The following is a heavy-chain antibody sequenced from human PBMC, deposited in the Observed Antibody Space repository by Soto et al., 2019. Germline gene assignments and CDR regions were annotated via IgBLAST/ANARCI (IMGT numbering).Heavy chain of an antibody. CDR3: ARSQGSSTSLEIYYYYYYGMDV. J-gene: IGHJ6*02. D-gene: IGHD2-2*01. CDR2: IIPISDTT. CDR1: GGTFSSYA. Sequence: QVQLVQSGAEVKKPGSSVKVSCKASGGTFSSYAINWVRQAPGQGLEWMGGIIPISDTTNYAQKFQGRVTITADESTSTAYMELSSLRSEETAVYYCARSQGSSTSLEIYYYYYYGMDVWGQGTTVTVSS. V-gene: IGHV1-69*01.